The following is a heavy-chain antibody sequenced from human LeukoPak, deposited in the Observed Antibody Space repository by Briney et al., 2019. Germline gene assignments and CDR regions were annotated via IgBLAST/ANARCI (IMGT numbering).Heavy chain of an antibody. CDR1: GFTFGDYY. CDR3: ARESEIRFLEWLFVFDY. Sequence: GGSLRLSCAASGFTFGDYYMNWIRQAPGKGLEWVANIKQDGSEKYYVDSVKGRFTISRDNAKNSLYLQMNSLRAEDTAVYYCARESEIRFLEWLFVFDYWGQGTLVTVSS. D-gene: IGHD3-3*01. CDR2: IKQDGSEK. J-gene: IGHJ4*02. V-gene: IGHV3-7*01.